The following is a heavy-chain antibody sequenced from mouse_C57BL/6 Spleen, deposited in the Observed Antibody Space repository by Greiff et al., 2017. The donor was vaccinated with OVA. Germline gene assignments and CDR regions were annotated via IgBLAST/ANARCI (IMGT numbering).Heavy chain of an antibody. Sequence: QVQLQQPGAELVNPGASVKLSCKASGYTFTSYWMHWVKQRPGQGLEWIGMIHPNSGSTNYNEKFTSKATLTVDKSSSTAYMQLSSLTSEDSAVYYCAREDYGRAWFAYWGQGTLVTVSA. D-gene: IGHD2-4*01. J-gene: IGHJ3*01. CDR3: AREDYGRAWFAY. V-gene: IGHV1-64*01. CDR1: GYTFTSYW. CDR2: IHPNSGST.